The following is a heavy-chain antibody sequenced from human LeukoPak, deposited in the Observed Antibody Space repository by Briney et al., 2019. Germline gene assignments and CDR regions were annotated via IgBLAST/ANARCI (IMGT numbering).Heavy chain of an antibody. D-gene: IGHD5-24*01. V-gene: IGHV7-4-1*02. CDR3: ARPVEIAQSSGFDY. J-gene: IGHJ4*02. Sequence: ASVKVSCKASGYTFTSYAMNWVRQAPGQGLEWMGWINTNTGNPTYAQGFTGRFVFSLDTSVSTAYLQISSLKAEDTAVYYCARPVEIAQSSGFDYWGQGTLVTVSS. CDR1: GYTFTSYA. CDR2: INTNTGNP.